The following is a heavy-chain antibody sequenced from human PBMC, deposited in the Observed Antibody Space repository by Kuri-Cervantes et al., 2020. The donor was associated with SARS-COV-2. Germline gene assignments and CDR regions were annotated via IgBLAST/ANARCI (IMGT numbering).Heavy chain of an antibody. CDR3: ATPGWGGTGAF. D-gene: IGHD1-26*01. CDR2: ISHDGIKE. CDR1: GFTFSSYG. V-gene: IGHV3-30-3*02. Sequence: LSLTCVASGFTFSSYGLHWVRQAPGKGLEWVAAISHDGIKEFHADSVKGRFIISRDNSKNTLYVELNSLRADDTAVYYCATPGWGGTGAFWGQGTLVTVSS. J-gene: IGHJ4*02.